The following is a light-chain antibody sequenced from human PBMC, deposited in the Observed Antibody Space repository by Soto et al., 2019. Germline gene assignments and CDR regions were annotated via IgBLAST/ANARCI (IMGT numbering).Light chain of an antibody. CDR3: ETWDNSLSLPYV. J-gene: IGLJ1*01. CDR1: SSKIGNNY. V-gene: IGLV1-51*02. Sequence: QSVLTQPPSVSAAPGQKVTISCSGSSSKIGNNYVSWYQQLPGTAPKLLIFENNKRPSGIPDRFSASKSGTSATLAITGLQTGDAADYYCETWDNSLSLPYVFGTGTKVTVL. CDR2: ENN.